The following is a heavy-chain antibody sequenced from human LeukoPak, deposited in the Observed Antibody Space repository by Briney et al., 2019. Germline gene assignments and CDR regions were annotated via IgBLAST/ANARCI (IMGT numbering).Heavy chain of an antibody. CDR2: ISWNSGSI. CDR3: ARAIGVTCISTSCYSFDY. CDR1: GFIFDDYA. J-gene: IGHJ4*02. V-gene: IGHV3-9*01. Sequence: GRSLRLSCAASGFIFDDYAIHWVRQAPGKGLEWVSGISWNSGSIGYADSVKGRFTISRDNAKNSLYLQMNSLRAEDTALYYCARAIGVTCISTSCYSFDYWGQGTLVTVSS. D-gene: IGHD2-2*02.